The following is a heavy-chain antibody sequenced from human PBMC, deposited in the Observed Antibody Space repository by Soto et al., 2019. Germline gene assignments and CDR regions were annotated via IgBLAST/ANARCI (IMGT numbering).Heavy chain of an antibody. CDR2: VSVCSDSI. CDR1: GFTFSNYF. CDR3: VRDSARIVVVPGVDGDNWLDP. V-gene: IGHV3-11*06. J-gene: IGHJ5*02. D-gene: IGHD2-2*01. Sequence: GGSLRLSCAASGFTFSNYFMSWIRMAPGKGLGGDSFVSVCSDSIKYADSEKGRFTISRDNAKNSLYLQMISLRAEDTAVYYCVRDSARIVVVPGVDGDNWLDPWGQGTLVTVSS.